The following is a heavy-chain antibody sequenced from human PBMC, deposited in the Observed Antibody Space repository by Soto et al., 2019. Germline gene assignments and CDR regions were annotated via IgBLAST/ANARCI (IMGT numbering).Heavy chain of an antibody. CDR1: GFTFSSYA. CDR2: SSGSGGSK. V-gene: IGHV3-23*01. J-gene: IGHJ4*02. Sequence: EVQLFESVGGLVQPVVSLRLSCAASGFTFSSYAMSWVRQAPGKGLEWVSASSGSGGSKYYADSVKGRFTISRDTSKNPLYLEMTSLRAEDTAVYYCAKDRIVVVPPRLFDYWGQGALVTISS. D-gene: IGHD3-22*01. CDR3: AKDRIVVVPPRLFDY.